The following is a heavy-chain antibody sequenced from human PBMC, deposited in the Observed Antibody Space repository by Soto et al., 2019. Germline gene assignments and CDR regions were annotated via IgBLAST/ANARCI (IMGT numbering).Heavy chain of an antibody. CDR3: ARGRDGGGAS. Sequence: PSETLSLTCAVSGGSISSGGYSWSWIRQPPGKGLEWIGYIYHSGSTYYNPSLKSRVTISVDRSKNQFSLKLSSVTAADTAVYYCARGRDGGGASWGQGALVTVS. J-gene: IGHJ5*02. V-gene: IGHV4-30-2*01. D-gene: IGHD4-17*01. CDR2: IYHSGST. CDR1: GGSISSGGYS.